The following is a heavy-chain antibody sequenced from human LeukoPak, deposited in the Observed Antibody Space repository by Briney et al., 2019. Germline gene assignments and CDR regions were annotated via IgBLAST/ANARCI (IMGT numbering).Heavy chain of an antibody. J-gene: IGHJ4*02. Sequence: PGGSLRLSCAASGFTFSSYAMSWVRQAPGKGLEWVSAISGSGGSTYYADSVKGRFTISRDNSKNTLYLQMNSLRAEDTAVYYCAKDLALDGYNEAPAGVEASYWGQGTLVTVSS. V-gene: IGHV3-23*01. CDR1: GFTFSSYA. CDR2: ISGSGGST. D-gene: IGHD5-24*01. CDR3: AKDLALDGYNEAPAGVEASY.